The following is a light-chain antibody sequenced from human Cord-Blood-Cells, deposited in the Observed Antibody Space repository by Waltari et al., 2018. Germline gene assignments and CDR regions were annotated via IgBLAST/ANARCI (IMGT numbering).Light chain of an antibody. Sequence: DIVMTQSPDSLAVSLAERATITCKSSQSVLYSSNNKNYLAWYQQKPGQPPKLLIYWASTRESGVPDRFSGSGSGTDFTLNISSLQAEDVAVYYCQQYYSTPYTFGQGTKLEIK. CDR1: QSVLYSSNNKNY. CDR3: QQYYSTPYT. J-gene: IGKJ2*01. CDR2: WAS. V-gene: IGKV4-1*01.